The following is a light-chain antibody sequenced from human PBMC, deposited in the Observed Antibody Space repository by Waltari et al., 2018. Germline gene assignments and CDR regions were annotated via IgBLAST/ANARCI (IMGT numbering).Light chain of an antibody. V-gene: IGKV3-20*01. J-gene: IGKJ1*01. CDR2: GAS. CDR1: QSVSRV. Sequence: EIVLTQSPGTLPLSPGERATLSCRASQSVSRVLAWYQQRPGQAPRLLIYGASNRATGIPDRFSGSGSGTDFNLTISRLEPEDFAMYYCQMYVRLPVTFGQGTKVEIK. CDR3: QMYVRLPVT.